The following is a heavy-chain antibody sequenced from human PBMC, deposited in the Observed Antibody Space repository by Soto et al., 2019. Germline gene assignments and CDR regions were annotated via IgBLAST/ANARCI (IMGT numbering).Heavy chain of an antibody. V-gene: IGHV3-30-3*01. CDR2: ISYDGSNK. D-gene: IGHD6-6*01. Sequence: GGSLRLSCAASGFTFSSYAMHWVRQAPGKGLEWVAVISYDGSNKYYADSVKGRFTISRDNSKNTLYLQMNSLRAEDTAVYYCASLMSSRGAFDIWGQGTMVTVSS. CDR3: ASLMSSRGAFDI. J-gene: IGHJ3*02. CDR1: GFTFSSYA.